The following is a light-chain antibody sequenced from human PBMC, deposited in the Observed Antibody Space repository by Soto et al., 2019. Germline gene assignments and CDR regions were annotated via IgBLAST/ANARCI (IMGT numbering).Light chain of an antibody. CDR3: LQYRNSPLT. CDR1: QGIGND. J-gene: IGKJ4*01. V-gene: IGKV1-6*02. CDR2: AAA. Sequence: AIQMAQSPSSLSASVGDRVTITCRASQGIGNDVGWFQQKPGNAPKLLIYAAATLQSGVPSRFSGSRSGTDFTLTISRLQPEDFATYYCLQYRNSPLTLGGGTKLEIK.